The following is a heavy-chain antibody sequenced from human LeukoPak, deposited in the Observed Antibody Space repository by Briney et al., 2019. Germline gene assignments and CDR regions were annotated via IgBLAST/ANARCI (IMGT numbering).Heavy chain of an antibody. V-gene: IGHV3-23*01. D-gene: IGHD5-12*01. CDR1: GFSFSSYS. J-gene: IGHJ4*02. CDR3: AKERHIRLVATSSDF. CDR2: TSGGGIGT. Sequence: GGSLRLSCAASGFSFSSYSMSWVRQAPGKGLEWVSATSGGGIGTYYADSVKGRFTISRDNSKNTLYLQMHSLRAEDTAIYYCAKERHIRLVATSSDFWGQGTLVTVSS.